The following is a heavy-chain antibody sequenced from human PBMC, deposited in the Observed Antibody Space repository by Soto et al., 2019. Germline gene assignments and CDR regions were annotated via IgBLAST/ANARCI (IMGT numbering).Heavy chain of an antibody. D-gene: IGHD4-17*01. Sequence: SEALSLICAVSGGSLSSSSWWSWVRQPPGKALEWLGEIYYSGSTKYNPSLNSRVTISADQSKNDFSLRLSSVTAADTAVYYCVHHGGDPYYHDFWGQRMFFTVSP. CDR2: IYYSGST. V-gene: IGHV4-4*02. CDR3: VHHGGDPYYHDF. CDR1: GGSLSSSSW. J-gene: IGHJ4*02.